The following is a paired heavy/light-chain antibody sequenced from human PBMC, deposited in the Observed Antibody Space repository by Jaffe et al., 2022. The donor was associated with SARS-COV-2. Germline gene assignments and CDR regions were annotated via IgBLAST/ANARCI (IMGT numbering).Heavy chain of an antibody. V-gene: IGHV1-46*01. CDR1: GYTFTRYF. J-gene: IGHJ6*02. Sequence: QVQLVQSGPEVKQPGASVKISCKASGYTFTRYFIHWVRQAPGQGLEWMGRIIPSGGDAGFAQKLQGRVTVTRDTSTGTVYMELSSLRSEDTAVYYCAKDFFIGENYHNALDVWGQGTTVTVSS. CDR2: IIPSGGDA. D-gene: IGHD3-10*01. CDR3: AKDFFIGENYHNALDV.
Light chain of an antibody. CDR2: AAS. CDR1: QDITSY. Sequence: DIQLTQSPSFLSASVGDRVTITCRTSQDITSYLAWYQQKPGKAPKLLIYAASTLQSGVPSRFSGSGSVTEFTLTISSLQPEDFATYYCQHLNSYPFTFGPGTKVDIK. CDR3: QHLNSYPFT. J-gene: IGKJ3*01. V-gene: IGKV1-9*01.